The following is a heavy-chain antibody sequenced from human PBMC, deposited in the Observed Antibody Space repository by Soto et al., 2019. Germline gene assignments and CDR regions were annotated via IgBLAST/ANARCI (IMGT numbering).Heavy chain of an antibody. CDR3: ARVGAGYLARLDY. Sequence: QVQLQESGPGLVKPSETLSLTCTVSGGSISSYYWSWIRQPPGKGLEWIGYIYYSGSTNYNPSLKSRVTISVDTSKNQFSLKLSSVTAADTAVYYCARVGAGYLARLDYWGQGTLVTVSS. V-gene: IGHV4-59*01. CDR1: GGSISSYY. J-gene: IGHJ4*02. CDR2: IYYSGST. D-gene: IGHD3-9*01.